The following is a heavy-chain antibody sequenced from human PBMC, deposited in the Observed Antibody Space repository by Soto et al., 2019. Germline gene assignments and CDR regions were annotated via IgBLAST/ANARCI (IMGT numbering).Heavy chain of an antibody. CDR1: GFTFRSYW. CDR3: ARALHYDFWSGYFY. Sequence: EVQLVESGGGLVQPGGSLRLSCAASGFTFRSYWMSWVRQAPGKGLEWVANIKQDGSEKYYVDSVKGRFTISRDNAKNSLYLQMNSLRAEDTAVYYCARALHYDFWSGYFYWGQGTLVTVSS. J-gene: IGHJ4*02. D-gene: IGHD3-3*01. CDR2: IKQDGSEK. V-gene: IGHV3-7*01.